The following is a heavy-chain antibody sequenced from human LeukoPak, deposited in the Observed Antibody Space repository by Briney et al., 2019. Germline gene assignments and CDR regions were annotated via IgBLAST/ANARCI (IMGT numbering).Heavy chain of an antibody. D-gene: IGHD1/OR15-1a*01. V-gene: IGHV3-30*01. Sequence: QPGRSLRLSCAASGFTFSSYAMHWVRQAPGKGLELVAVISYDGSNKYYADSVKGRFTISRDNSKNTLYLQMNSLRAEDTAVYYCARDGVGGDNWNTPYFQHWGQGTLVTVSS. CDR3: ARDGVGGDNWNTPYFQH. CDR2: ISYDGSNK. CDR1: GFTFSSYA. J-gene: IGHJ1*01.